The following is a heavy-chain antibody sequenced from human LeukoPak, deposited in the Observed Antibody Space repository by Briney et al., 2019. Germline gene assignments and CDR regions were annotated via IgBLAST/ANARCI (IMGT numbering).Heavy chain of an antibody. J-gene: IGHJ4*02. CDR2: IIPIFGTA. CDR3: ASIDSWNDWDY. D-gene: IGHD1-1*01. V-gene: IGHV1-69*01. Sequence: SVKVSCKASGGASSSYAISWVRQAPGQGLEWMGGIIPIFGTANYAQKFQGRVTITADESTSTAYMELSSLRSEDTAVYYCASIDSWNDWDYWGQGTLVTVSS. CDR1: GGASSSYA.